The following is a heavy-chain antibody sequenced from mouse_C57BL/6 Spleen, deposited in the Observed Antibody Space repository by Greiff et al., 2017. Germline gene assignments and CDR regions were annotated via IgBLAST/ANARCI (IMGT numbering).Heavy chain of an antibody. V-gene: IGHV1-22*01. CDR1: GYTFTDYN. Sequence: VQLQQSGPELVKPGASVKMSCKASGYTFTDYNMHWVKQSHGKSLEWIGYINPNNGGTSYTQKLKGQGTLTVNKSSSTAYMELRSLTSEDSAVYYCATRGISYYYAMDYWGQGTSVTVSS. CDR2: INPNNGGT. J-gene: IGHJ4*01. CDR3: ATRGISYYYAMDY.